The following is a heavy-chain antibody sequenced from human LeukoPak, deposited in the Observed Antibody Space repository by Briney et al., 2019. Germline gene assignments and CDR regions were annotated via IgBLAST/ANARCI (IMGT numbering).Heavy chain of an antibody. CDR2: IYSGGST. J-gene: IGHJ3*02. D-gene: IGHD1-26*01. Sequence: GGSLRLSCAASGFTVSNKYMSWVRQAPGRGLEWVSVIYSGGSTYYADSVKGRFSISRDKSKNTLYLQMNSLRDEDTAVYYCARDSASGSYRHAFDIWGQGTMVTVSS. V-gene: IGHV3-66*01. CDR3: ARDSASGSYRHAFDI. CDR1: GFTVSNKY.